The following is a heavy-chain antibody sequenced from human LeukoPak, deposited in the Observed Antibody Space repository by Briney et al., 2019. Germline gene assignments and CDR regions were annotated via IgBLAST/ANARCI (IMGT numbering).Heavy chain of an antibody. CDR1: GGSFSGYY. V-gene: IGHV4-34*01. D-gene: IGHD6-6*01. J-gene: IGHJ4*02. CDR3: ARGYSSWEQSYYFDY. CDR2: INHSGST. Sequence: SETLSLTCAVYGGSFSGYYWSWIRQPPGKGLEWIGEINHSGSTNYNPSLKSRVTISVDTSKNQFSLKPSSVTAADTAVYYCARGYSSWEQSYYFDYWGQGTLVTVSS.